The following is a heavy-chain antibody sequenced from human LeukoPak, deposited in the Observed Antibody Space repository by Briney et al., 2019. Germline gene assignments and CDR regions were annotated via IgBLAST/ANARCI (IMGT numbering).Heavy chain of an antibody. D-gene: IGHD3-9*01. CDR2: IYYSGST. V-gene: IGHV4-59*01. CDR1: GGSISSYY. CDR3: ARSYILTGYYDY. J-gene: IGHJ4*02. Sequence: SETLSLTCTVSGGSISSYYWSWIRQPPGKGLEWIGYIYYSGSTNYNPSLKSRVTISVDTSKNQFSLKLSSVTAADTAVYYCARSYILTGYYDYWGQGTLVTVSS.